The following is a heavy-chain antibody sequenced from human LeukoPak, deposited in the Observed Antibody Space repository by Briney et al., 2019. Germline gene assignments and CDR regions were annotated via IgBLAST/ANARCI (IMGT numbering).Heavy chain of an antibody. Sequence: GGSLRLSCVASGFTFSSYAMSWVRQAPGKGLQWLSYIRHSSNSITYADSVKGRFTISRDNEINSLYLQMNSLRAEDTAVYYCARDRVGATEFDYWGQGTLVTVSS. CDR3: ARDRVGATEFDY. J-gene: IGHJ4*02. V-gene: IGHV3-48*04. D-gene: IGHD1-26*01. CDR2: IRHSSNSI. CDR1: GFTFSSYA.